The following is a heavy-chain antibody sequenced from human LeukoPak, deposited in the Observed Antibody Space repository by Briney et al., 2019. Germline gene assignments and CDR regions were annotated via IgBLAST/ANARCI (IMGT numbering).Heavy chain of an antibody. V-gene: IGHV4-59*01. D-gene: IGHD6-13*01. Sequence: SETLSLTCTVSGGSISSYYWSWIRQPPGKGLEWIGYIYYSGSTNYNPSLKSRVTTSVDTSKNQFSLKLSSVTAADTAVYYCAREGGIAAAGTSYFDYWGQGTLVTVSS. CDR1: GGSISSYY. J-gene: IGHJ4*02. CDR2: IYYSGST. CDR3: AREGGIAAAGTSYFDY.